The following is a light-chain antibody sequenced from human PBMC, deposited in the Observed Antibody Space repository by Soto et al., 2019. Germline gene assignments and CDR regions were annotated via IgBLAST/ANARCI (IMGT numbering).Light chain of an antibody. Sequence: DIQITQSPSTLSASVGDRVTITCRASKGISSYLAWYQQKPGKAPKLLIYAASTLQSGVPLRFSGSGSGTELTLTISSLQPEDFATYYCQQLNSYPTLTFGGGTKVDIK. CDR3: QQLNSYPTLT. V-gene: IGKV1-9*01. CDR2: AAS. CDR1: KGISSY. J-gene: IGKJ4*01.